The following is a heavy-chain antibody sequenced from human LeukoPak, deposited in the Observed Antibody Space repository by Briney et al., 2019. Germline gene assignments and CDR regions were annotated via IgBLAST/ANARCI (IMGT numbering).Heavy chain of an antibody. CDR3: ARHSDPYYDILTGYYSGLSVGD. J-gene: IGHJ4*02. Sequence: SETLSLTCTVSGGSISSYYWGWIRQPPGKGLEWIGYIYYSGSTNYNPSLKSRVTISVDTSKNQFSLKLSSVTAADTAVYYCARHSDPYYDILTGYYSGLSVGDWGQGTLVTVSS. CDR2: IYYSGST. V-gene: IGHV4-59*08. CDR1: GGSISSYY. D-gene: IGHD3-9*01.